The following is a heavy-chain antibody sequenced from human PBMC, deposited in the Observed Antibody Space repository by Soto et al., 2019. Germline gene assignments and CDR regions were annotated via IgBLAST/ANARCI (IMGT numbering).Heavy chain of an antibody. D-gene: IGHD3-3*01. CDR2: IYWDYDN. V-gene: IGHV2-5*02. CDR1: GFSLSTSGVG. CDR3: AHRVLRAVFGLVTTTTIYFDF. J-gene: IGHJ4*02. Sequence: QITLNASGPTVVKPTETLTLTCTFSGFSLSTSGVGVGWFRQSPGKAPEWLALIYWDYDNRYSTSLKSRLTIIKASSKIQMVLTTANVYPADTASYYCAHRVLRAVFGLVTTTTIYFDFWVQGTPVVGSS.